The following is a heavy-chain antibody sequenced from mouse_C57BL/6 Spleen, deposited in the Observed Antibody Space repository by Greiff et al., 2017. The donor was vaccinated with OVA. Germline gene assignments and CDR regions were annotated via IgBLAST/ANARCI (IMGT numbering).Heavy chain of an antibody. CDR2: LDPSDSYT. Sequence: QVQLQQPGAELVKPGASVKLSCKASGYTFTSYWMQWVKQRPGQGLEWIGELDPSDSYTNYNQKVKGKATLTVDTSSSTAYMQLSSLTSEDSAVYYCAVGPGHWYFDVWGTGTTVTVSS. V-gene: IGHV1-50*01. CDR3: AVGPGHWYFDV. J-gene: IGHJ1*03. CDR1: GYTFTSYW.